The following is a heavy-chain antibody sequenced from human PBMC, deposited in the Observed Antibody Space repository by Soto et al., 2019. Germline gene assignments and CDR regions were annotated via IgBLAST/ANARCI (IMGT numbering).Heavy chain of an antibody. CDR3: ARGRFGEDDFDY. Sequence: GASVKVSCKASGGTFSSYAISWVRQAPGQGLEWMGGIIPIFGTANYAQKFQGRVTITADESTSTAYMELSSLRSEDTAVYYCARGRFGEDDFDYWGQGTLVTVSS. V-gene: IGHV1-69*13. CDR2: IIPIFGTA. CDR1: GGTFSSYA. J-gene: IGHJ4*02. D-gene: IGHD3-10*01.